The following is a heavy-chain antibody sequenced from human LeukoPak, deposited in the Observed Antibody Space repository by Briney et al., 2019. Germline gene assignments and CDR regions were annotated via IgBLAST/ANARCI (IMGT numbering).Heavy chain of an antibody. D-gene: IGHD6-13*01. J-gene: IGHJ4*02. Sequence: GGSLRLSCAASGFTFSSYATSWVRQAPGKGLEWVSAISGSGGSTYYADSVKGRFTISRDNSKNTLYLQMNSLRAEDTAVYYCAKDLRKGKAAAPFDYWGQGTLVTVSS. CDR3: AKDLRKGKAAAPFDY. V-gene: IGHV3-23*01. CDR1: GFTFSSYA. CDR2: ISGSGGST.